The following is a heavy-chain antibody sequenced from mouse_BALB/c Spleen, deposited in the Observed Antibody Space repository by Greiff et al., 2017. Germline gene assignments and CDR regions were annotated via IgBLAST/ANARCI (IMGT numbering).Heavy chain of an antibody. J-gene: IGHJ2*01. CDR3: ARDGGYDAGYFDY. D-gene: IGHD2-14*01. CDR1: GFSLTGYG. CDR2: IWGDGST. Sequence: QVQLQQSGPGLVAPSQSLSITCTVSGFSLTGYGVNWVRQPPGKGLEWLGMIWGDGSTDYNSALKSRLSISKDNSKSQVFLKMNSLQTDDTARYYCARDGGYDAGYFDYWGQGTTLTVSS. V-gene: IGHV2-6-7*01.